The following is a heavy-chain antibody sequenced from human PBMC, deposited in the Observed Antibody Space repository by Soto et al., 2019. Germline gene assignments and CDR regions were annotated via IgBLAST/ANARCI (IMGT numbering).Heavy chain of an antibody. Sequence: QVQLQESGPGLVKPSQTLSLTCTVSGGSISSGGYYWTWIRQHPGKGLVWIGDNYYSGITYYNPSLKSRVTISLDTSKTQFSLKLSSVTAADTAVYYCARGSSIAGLYYGMDVWGQGTTVTVSS. D-gene: IGHD6-6*01. V-gene: IGHV4-31*03. CDR2: NYYSGIT. J-gene: IGHJ6*02. CDR3: ARGSSIAGLYYGMDV. CDR1: GGSISSGGYY.